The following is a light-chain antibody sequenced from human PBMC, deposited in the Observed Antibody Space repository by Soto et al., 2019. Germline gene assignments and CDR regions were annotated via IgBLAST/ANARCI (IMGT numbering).Light chain of an antibody. J-gene: IGLJ3*02. CDR3: QTYDSSLRGV. CDR2: ANS. CDR1: SSNIGAGYD. Sequence: QAVVTQPPSVSGAPGQRVTISCTGSSSNIGAGYDVQWYQQLPGTAPKLLIFANSNRPSGVPDRFSGSKSGTSASLAITGLQAEDEADYHSQTYDSSLRGVFGGGTKLTVL. V-gene: IGLV1-40*01.